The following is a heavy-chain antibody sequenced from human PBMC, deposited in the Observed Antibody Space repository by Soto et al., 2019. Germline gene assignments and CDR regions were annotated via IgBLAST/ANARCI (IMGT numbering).Heavy chain of an antibody. J-gene: IGHJ5*02. CDR1: GFTFVSYA. CDR2: ITGGGGVT. V-gene: IGHV3-23*01. Sequence: GGSLRLSCAASGFTFVSYAMTWVRQAPGKGLEWVSAITGGGGVTYYADSVKGRFTISRDNSKNTLYLQMNSLRAEDTAVYYCAKDPWNNWSGLFDPWGQGTLVTVSS. D-gene: IGHD1-1*01. CDR3: AKDPWNNWSGLFDP.